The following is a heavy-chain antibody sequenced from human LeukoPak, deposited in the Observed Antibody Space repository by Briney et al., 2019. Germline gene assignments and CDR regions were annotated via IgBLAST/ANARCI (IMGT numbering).Heavy chain of an antibody. CDR1: GYTFTSYD. V-gene: IGHV1-8*03. D-gene: IGHD2-2*01. CDR2: MNPNSGNT. Sequence: ASVKVSCKASGYTFTSYDINWVRQATGQGLEWMGWMNPNSGNTGYAQKFQGRVTITRNTSISTAYMELRSLRSDDTAVYYCARAHQTIVPAADYWGQGTLVTVSS. CDR3: ARAHQTIVPAADY. J-gene: IGHJ4*02.